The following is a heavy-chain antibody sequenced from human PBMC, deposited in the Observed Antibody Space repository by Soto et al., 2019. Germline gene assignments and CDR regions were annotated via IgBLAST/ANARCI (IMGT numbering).Heavy chain of an antibody. CDR3: ARLVYDARLNYMYFDF. CDR2: IFHDGTA. CDR1: GVSLTRGNW. D-gene: IGHD6-6*01. Sequence: PLETLSLTCAVSGVSLTRGNWWTWVRQSPQRGLEYIGEIFHDGTANYYPSVERRVAMSVDTSRNQFSLKLTSVTAADTAVYFCARLVYDARLNYMYFDFWGPGTVVTVSS. J-gene: IGHJ4*02. V-gene: IGHV4-4*02.